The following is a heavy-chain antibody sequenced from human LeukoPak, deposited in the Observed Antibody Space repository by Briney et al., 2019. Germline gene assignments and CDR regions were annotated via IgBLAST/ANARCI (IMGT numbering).Heavy chain of an antibody. D-gene: IGHD4-17*01. CDR2: ISGSSSNI. CDR1: GFSFSSYN. Sequence: GGSLRLSCAASGFSFSSYNTNWVRQAPGKGLEWVSSISGSSSNIYYADSVKGRFTISRDNAKNSLYLQMNSLRVEDTAVYSCARESDGDYYFDYWGQGTLVTVSS. J-gene: IGHJ4*02. CDR3: ARESDGDYYFDY. V-gene: IGHV3-21*01.